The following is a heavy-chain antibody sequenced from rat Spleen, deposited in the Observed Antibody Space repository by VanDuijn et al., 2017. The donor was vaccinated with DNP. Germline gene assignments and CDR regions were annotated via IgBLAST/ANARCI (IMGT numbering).Heavy chain of an antibody. CDR3: ARESQYRFEY. V-gene: IGHV5-25*01. Sequence: EVQLVESGGGSVQPGRSMKLSCATSGFIFSNYYMAWVRQAPTKGLEWVASIDSGGGDTYYRDSVKGRFTISRDNAENTLSLQMDSLRSEDTATYYCARESQYRFEYWGQGVMVTVSS. J-gene: IGHJ2*01. D-gene: IGHD1-1*01. CDR2: IDSGGGDT. CDR1: GFIFSNYY.